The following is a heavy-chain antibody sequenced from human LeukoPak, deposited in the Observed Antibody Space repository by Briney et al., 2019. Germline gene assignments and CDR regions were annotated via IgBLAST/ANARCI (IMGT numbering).Heavy chain of an antibody. D-gene: IGHD6-13*01. CDR3: ARDQIAAAGTPIGYYGMDV. V-gene: IGHV3-64*04. J-gene: IGHJ6*02. CDR1: GFTFSSSP. Sequence: GGSLRLSCSASGFTFSSSPVHWVRQAPGKGLEYVSSISGSGGSTHYADSVKGRLTISRDNSKNTLYLQMNSLRAEDTAVYYCARDQIAAAGTPIGYYGMDVWGQGTTVTVSS. CDR2: ISGSGGST.